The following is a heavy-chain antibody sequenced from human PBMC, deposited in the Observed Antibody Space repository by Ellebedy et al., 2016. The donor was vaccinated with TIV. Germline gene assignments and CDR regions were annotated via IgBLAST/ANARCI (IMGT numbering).Heavy chain of an antibody. V-gene: IGHV1-69*13. CDR2: IIPIFGTA. J-gene: IGHJ6*02. CDR1: GGTFSSYA. Sequence: SVKVSCXASGGTFSSYAISWVRQAPGQGLEWMGGIIPIFGTANYAQKFQGRVTITADESTSTAYMELSSLRSEDTAVYYCARTLYDLEDIVVVVAATISGYYGMDVWGQGTTVTVSS. CDR3: ARTLYDLEDIVVVVAATISGYYGMDV. D-gene: IGHD2-15*01.